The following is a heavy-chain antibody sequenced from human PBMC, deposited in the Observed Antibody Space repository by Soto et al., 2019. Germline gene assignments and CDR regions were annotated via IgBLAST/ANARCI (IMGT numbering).Heavy chain of an antibody. CDR1: YGSISTYH. Sequence: SETLSLTCTVSYGSISTYHWSWVRQPPEKGLEWIGYIYHSGDTSYNPSLKSRVTISVDTSKNQFSLRLSSVTAADTAVYYCARRYCSGGTCYSALDYWGQGTLVTVSS. V-gene: IGHV4-59*01. D-gene: IGHD2-15*01. CDR3: ARRYCSGGTCYSALDY. CDR2: IYHSGDT. J-gene: IGHJ4*02.